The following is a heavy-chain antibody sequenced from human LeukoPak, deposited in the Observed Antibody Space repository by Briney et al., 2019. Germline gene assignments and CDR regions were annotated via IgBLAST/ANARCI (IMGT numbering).Heavy chain of an antibody. CDR2: IYTSGST. CDR1: GGSFSNYY. Sequence: SETLCLTCTVSGGSFSNYYWSWIRQPAGKGLEWIGRIYTSGSTNYNPSLKSRIAMSVDTSKNQFSLKLSSVTAADTAVYYCARGSSQLEPFDYWGQGTLVTVSS. J-gene: IGHJ4*02. V-gene: IGHV4-4*07. D-gene: IGHD6-6*01. CDR3: ARGSSQLEPFDY.